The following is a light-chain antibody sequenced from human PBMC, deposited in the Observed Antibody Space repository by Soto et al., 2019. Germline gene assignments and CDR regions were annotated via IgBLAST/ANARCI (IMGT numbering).Light chain of an antibody. J-gene: IGKJ4*01. CDR3: QQYNSWPRAT. V-gene: IGKV3-15*01. Sequence: EIVMTQSPATLSVSPGERATLSCRASQSISSNLAWYQQKPGQAPRLLMFRTSSRATGFPARFSGSGSGTEFNPTISSLQSEDFGVYYCQQYNSWPRATFGGGTKGEIK. CDR1: QSISSN. CDR2: RTS.